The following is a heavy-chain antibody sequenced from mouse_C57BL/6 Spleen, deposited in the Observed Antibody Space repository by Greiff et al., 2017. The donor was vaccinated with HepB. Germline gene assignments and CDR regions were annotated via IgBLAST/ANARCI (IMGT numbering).Heavy chain of an antibody. CDR2: ISDGGSYT. J-gene: IGHJ4*01. Sequence: EVHLVESGGGLVKPGGSLKLSCAASGFTFSSYAMSWVRQTPEKRLKWVATISDGGSYTYYPDNVKGRFTISRDNAKNNLYLQVSHLKSEDTAMYYCARGVYGSSPYAMDYWGQGTSVTVSS. V-gene: IGHV5-4*01. D-gene: IGHD1-1*01. CDR1: GFTFSSYA. CDR3: ARGVYGSSPYAMDY.